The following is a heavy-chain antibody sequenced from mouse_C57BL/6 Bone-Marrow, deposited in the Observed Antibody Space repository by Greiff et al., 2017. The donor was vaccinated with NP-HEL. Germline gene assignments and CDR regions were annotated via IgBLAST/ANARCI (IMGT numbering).Heavy chain of an antibody. V-gene: IGHV1-55*01. J-gene: IGHJ2*01. Sequence: QVQLQQPGAELVKPGASVKMSCKASGYTFTSYWITWVKQRPGQGLEWIGDIYPGSGSTNYNEKFKSKATLTVDTSSSTAYMQLSSLTSEDSAVYYCARGDITTVGFDYWGQGTTLTVSS. CDR2: IYPGSGST. D-gene: IGHD1-1*01. CDR3: ARGDITTVGFDY. CDR1: GYTFTSYW.